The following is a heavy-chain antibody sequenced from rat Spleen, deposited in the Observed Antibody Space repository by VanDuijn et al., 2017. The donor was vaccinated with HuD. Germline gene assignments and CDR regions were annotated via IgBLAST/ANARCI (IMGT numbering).Heavy chain of an antibody. CDR2: ISTGGGST. V-gene: IGHV5-25*01. D-gene: IGHD5-1*01. Sequence: EVQLVETGGGLVQPGRSLKLSCVASGFTFSNYWMYWIRQAQTKGLEWVAYISTGGGSTYYRDSVKGRFTISRDNAKSTLYLQMDSLRSEDTATYYCARQNWPYYFDYWGQGVMVTVSS. J-gene: IGHJ2*01. CDR3: ARQNWPYYFDY. CDR1: GFTFSNYW.